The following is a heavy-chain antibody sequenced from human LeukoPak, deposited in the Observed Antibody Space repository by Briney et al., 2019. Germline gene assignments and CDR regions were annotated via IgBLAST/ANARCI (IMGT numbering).Heavy chain of an antibody. CDR1: GYSISSGYY. J-gene: IGHJ4*02. D-gene: IGHD1-26*01. V-gene: IGHV4-38-2*02. CDR3: ARDRAYSGTYARAGIVDY. CDR2: IYHSGST. Sequence: SETLSLTCTVSGYSISSGYYWGWIRQPPGKGLEWIGSIYHSGSTYYNPSLKSRVTISVDTSKNQFSLKLSSVTAADTAVYYCARDRAYSGTYARAGIVDYWGQGTLVTVSS.